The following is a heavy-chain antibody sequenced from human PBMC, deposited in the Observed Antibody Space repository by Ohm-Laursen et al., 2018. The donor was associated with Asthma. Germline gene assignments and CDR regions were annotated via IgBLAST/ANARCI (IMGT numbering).Heavy chain of an antibody. J-gene: IGHJ4*02. D-gene: IGHD3-22*01. Sequence: GTLSLTCTVSGGSISTSSYYWGWIRQPPGKGLERIGYIHYSGRTNYNPSLKSRVTISVDRSKNQFSLKLSSVTAADTAVYYCARQAYYHDSGGYYYKPDYWGQGTLVTVSS. V-gene: IGHV4-61*05. CDR3: ARQAYYHDSGGYYYKPDY. CDR2: IHYSGRT. CDR1: GGSISTSSYY.